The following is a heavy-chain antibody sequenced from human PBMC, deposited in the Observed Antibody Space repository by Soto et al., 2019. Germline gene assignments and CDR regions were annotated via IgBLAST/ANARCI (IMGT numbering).Heavy chain of an antibody. D-gene: IGHD4-17*01. CDR1: GCSIRSSY. V-gene: IGHV4-59*08. J-gene: IGHJ5*02. CDR2: IYYSGTT. CDR3: ARHTSDNYGGGSLDP. Sequence: SETLSLTCTVSGCSIRSSYWSCIRQTPGKGLEWIGYIYYSGTTNYSPSLESRVTLSVDPSKNQFFLKLSSVTAADTGVYFFARHTSDNYGGGSLDPWCKGIPVTVFS.